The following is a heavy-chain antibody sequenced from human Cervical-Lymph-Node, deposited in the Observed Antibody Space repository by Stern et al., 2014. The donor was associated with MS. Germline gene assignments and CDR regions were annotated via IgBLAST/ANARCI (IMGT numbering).Heavy chain of an antibody. CDR2: ISHSGST. V-gene: IGHV4-34*01. Sequence: QVQLQQWGAGLLKPSETLSLTCAVYGGSFTGYWCTWIRQSPGKGLEWIGEISHSGSTNYDPSLKSRVTISVDTSKNQFSLKLSSVTAADTAVYYCARVGGRHYTNSGTYSRFLDVWGQGTTVTVSS. CDR1: GGSFTGYW. D-gene: IGHD3-10*01. J-gene: IGHJ6*02. CDR3: ARVGGRHYTNSGTYSRFLDV.